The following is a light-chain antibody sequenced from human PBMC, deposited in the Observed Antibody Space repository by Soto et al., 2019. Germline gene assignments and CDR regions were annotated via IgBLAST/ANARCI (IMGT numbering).Light chain of an antibody. J-gene: IGKJ2*01. Sequence: DIQMTQSPSSLSASVGERVTITCQASQDISNYLNWYQQKPGKAPKLLIYDASNLETGVPSRFSGSGSGTDFTFTISSLQPEDIATYYCQQYDNPPYTFGQGTKLEIK. CDR3: QQYDNPPYT. CDR1: QDISNY. CDR2: DAS. V-gene: IGKV1-33*01.